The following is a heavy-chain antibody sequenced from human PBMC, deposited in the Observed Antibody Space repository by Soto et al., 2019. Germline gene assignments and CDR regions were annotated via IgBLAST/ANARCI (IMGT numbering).Heavy chain of an antibody. D-gene: IGHD3-3*01. Sequence: PGGSLRLSCAASGFTFSSYAMSWVRQAPGKGLEWVSAISGSGGSTYYADSVKGRFTISRDNSKNTLYLQMNSLRAEDTAVYYCAKGVTIFGVVIHVFDYWGQGTLFTVSS. CDR2: ISGSGGST. V-gene: IGHV3-23*01. CDR1: GFTFSSYA. CDR3: AKGVTIFGVVIHVFDY. J-gene: IGHJ4*02.